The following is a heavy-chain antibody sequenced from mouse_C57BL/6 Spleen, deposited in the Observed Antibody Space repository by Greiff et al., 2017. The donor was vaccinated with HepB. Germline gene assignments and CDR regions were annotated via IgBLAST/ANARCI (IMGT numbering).Heavy chain of an antibody. CDR1: GYTFTDYN. J-gene: IGHJ2*01. CDR3: ARRGLTFYFDY. D-gene: IGHD1-3*01. V-gene: IGHV1-18*01. Sequence: EVQLQQSGPELVKPGASVKITCKASGYTFTDYNMDWVKQSHGKSLEWIGDINPNNGGTIYNQKFKGKATLTVDKSSSTAYMELRSLTSEDTAVYYCARRGLTFYFDYWGQGTTLTVSS. CDR2: INPNNGGT.